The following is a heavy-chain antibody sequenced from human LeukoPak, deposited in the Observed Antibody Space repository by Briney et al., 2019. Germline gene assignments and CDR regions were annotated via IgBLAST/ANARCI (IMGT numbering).Heavy chain of an antibody. CDR1: GFSFAYYA. Sequence: GGSLRLSCAASGFSFAYYAMHWVRQAPGKGLEWASLITANGDSTYYADSVKGRFTISRDNSKNSLSLQMNSLRTEDTALYYCAKDIEAGTAGFSFDYWGQGTLVAVSS. CDR2: ITANGDST. V-gene: IGHV3-43*02. CDR3: AKDIEAGTAGFSFDY. J-gene: IGHJ4*02. D-gene: IGHD2-21*02.